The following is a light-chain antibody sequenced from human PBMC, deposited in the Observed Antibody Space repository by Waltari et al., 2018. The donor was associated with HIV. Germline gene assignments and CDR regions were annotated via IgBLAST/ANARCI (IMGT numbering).Light chain of an antibody. CDR1: TSNIGNNY. CDR3: GTWDSSLNPGGV. CDR2: DNN. Sequence: QSVLTQPPSVSAAPGQKVTISCSGSTSNIGNNYVFCYQQLPGTAPKLLIYDNNKRPSGIPDRFSASKSGTSATLGITGLQTGDEAEYYCGTWDSSLNPGGVFGGGTKLTVL. V-gene: IGLV1-51*01. J-gene: IGLJ3*02.